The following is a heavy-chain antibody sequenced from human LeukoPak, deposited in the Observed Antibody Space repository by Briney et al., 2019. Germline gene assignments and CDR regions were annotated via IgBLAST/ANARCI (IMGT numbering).Heavy chain of an antibody. J-gene: IGHJ4*02. V-gene: IGHV3-30-3*01. Sequence: GGSLRLSCAASGSTFSSYAMHWVRQAPGKGLEWVAVISYDGSNKYYADSVKGRFTISRDNSKNILYLQMNSLRAEDTAVYYCAKDTDGYSNGYGFDYWGQGTLVTVSS. D-gene: IGHD5-18*01. CDR3: AKDTDGYSNGYGFDY. CDR1: GSTFSSYA. CDR2: ISYDGSNK.